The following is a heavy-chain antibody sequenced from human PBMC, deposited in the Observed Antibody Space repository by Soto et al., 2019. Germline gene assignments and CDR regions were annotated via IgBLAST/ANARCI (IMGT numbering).Heavy chain of an antibody. CDR1: GGSISSSNW. D-gene: IGHD6-13*01. V-gene: IGHV4-4*02. J-gene: IGHJ4*02. CDR3: ARAAMGGSSWPFDY. Sequence: SETLSLTCTVSGGSISSSNWWSWVRQPPGKGLEWIGEIYHSGSTNYNPSLKSRVTISVDKSKNQFSLKLSSVTAADTAVYYCARAAMGGSSWPFDYWGQGTLVTVS. CDR2: IYHSGST.